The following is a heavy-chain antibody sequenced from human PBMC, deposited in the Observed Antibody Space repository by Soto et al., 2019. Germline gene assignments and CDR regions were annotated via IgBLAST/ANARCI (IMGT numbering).Heavy chain of an antibody. D-gene: IGHD3-10*01. V-gene: IGHV3-64*01. Sequence: GGSLRLSCAASGFTFSSYAMHWVRQAPGKGLEYVSAISSNGGSTYYANSVKGRFTISRDNSKNTLYLQMGSLRAEDMAVYYCARALVWYYYGSGSYYGHYMDVWGKGTTVTVSS. CDR3: ARALVWYYYGSGSYYGHYMDV. CDR2: ISSNGGST. CDR1: GFTFSSYA. J-gene: IGHJ6*03.